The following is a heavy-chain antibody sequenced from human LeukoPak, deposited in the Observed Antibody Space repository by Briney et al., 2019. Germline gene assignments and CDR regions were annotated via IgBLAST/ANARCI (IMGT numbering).Heavy chain of an antibody. Sequence: SVKVSCKASGGTFSSYAISWVRQAPGQGLEWMGGIIPIFGTANYAQKFQGRVTITADKSTSTAYMELSSLRSEDTAVYYCARGFEQYYLNWFDPWGQGTLVTVSS. CDR3: ARGFEQYYLNWFDP. CDR1: GGTFSSYA. J-gene: IGHJ5*02. D-gene: IGHD3-16*01. V-gene: IGHV1-69*06. CDR2: IIPIFGTA.